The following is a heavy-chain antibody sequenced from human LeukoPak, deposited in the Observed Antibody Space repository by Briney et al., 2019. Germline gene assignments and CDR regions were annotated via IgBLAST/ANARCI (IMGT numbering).Heavy chain of an antibody. D-gene: IGHD5-18*01. J-gene: IGHJ4*02. V-gene: IGHV1-24*01. CDR1: GSSFNELS. CDR3: AAGRPYSLLDY. CDR2: FDVIDGET. Sequence: ASVKVSCTVSGSSFNELSLYWVRQAPGKGLEWMGGFDVIDGETFYAQKFQGRVTMTEDSSADTAYMELRSLTSDDTALYYCAAGRPYSLLDYWGQGTLVTVSS.